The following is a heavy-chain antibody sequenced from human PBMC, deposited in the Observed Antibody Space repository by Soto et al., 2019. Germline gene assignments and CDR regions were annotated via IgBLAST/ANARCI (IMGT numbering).Heavy chain of an antibody. J-gene: IGHJ6*02. CDR1: GFTFNNYG. D-gene: IGHD3-16*01. CDR3: AKDQRMITFGDPLYGMDV. CDR2: ISYDGSNQ. V-gene: IGHV3-30*18. Sequence: QVQLVESGGGVVRPGKSLRLSCAASGFTFNNYGMHWVRQAPGKGLEWVAIISYDGSNQYYAGPVKGRFTISRDYSKKMLYLQMDSLRTEDTAVYYCAKDQRMITFGDPLYGMDVWGQGTTVTVSS.